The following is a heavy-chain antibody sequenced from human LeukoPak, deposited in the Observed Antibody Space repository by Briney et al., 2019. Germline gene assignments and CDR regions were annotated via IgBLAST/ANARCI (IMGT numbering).Heavy chain of an antibody. J-gene: IGHJ3*02. CDR3: ASGRIGVQLWLSDAFDI. V-gene: IGHV3-30*02. CDR1: GFTFSSYG. CDR2: IRYDGSNK. D-gene: IGHD5-18*01. Sequence: GGSLRLSCAASGFTFSSYGMHWVRQAPGKGLEWVAFIRYDGSNKYYADSVKGRFTISRDNSKNTLYLQMNSLRAEDTAVYYCASGRIGVQLWLSDAFDIWGQGTMVTVSS.